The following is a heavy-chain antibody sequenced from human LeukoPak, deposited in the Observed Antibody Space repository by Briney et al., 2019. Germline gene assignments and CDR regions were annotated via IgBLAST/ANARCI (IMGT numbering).Heavy chain of an antibody. Sequence: ASVKVSCKASGYTFTSYDINWVRQATGQGLEWMGWMNPNSGNTGYAQKFQGRVTMTRNTSISTAYMELSSLRSEDTAVYYCARMRDGYNVYYFDYWGQGTLVTVSS. V-gene: IGHV1-8*01. CDR3: ARMRDGYNVYYFDY. D-gene: IGHD5-24*01. J-gene: IGHJ4*02. CDR2: MNPNSGNT. CDR1: GYTFTSYD.